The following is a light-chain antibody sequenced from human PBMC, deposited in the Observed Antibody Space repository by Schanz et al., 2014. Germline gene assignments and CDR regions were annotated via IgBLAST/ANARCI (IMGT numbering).Light chain of an antibody. V-gene: IGLV2-8*01. CDR3: SSYTDTHNWV. Sequence: QSALTQPPSASGSPGQSVTISCTGTSSDVGGYNYVSWYQQHPGKAPKLMIYDVTKRPSGVPDRFSGSKSGNTASLTVSGLQAEDEADYYCSSYTDTHNWVFGGGTKLTVL. CDR2: DVT. J-gene: IGLJ3*02. CDR1: SSDVGGYNY.